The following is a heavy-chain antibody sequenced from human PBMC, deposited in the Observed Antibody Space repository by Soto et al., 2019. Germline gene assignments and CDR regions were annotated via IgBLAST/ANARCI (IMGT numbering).Heavy chain of an antibody. J-gene: IGHJ4*02. Sequence: QVQLVQSGAEVKKPGASVKVSCKASGYTFTSYAMHWVRQAPGQRLEWMGWINAGKGNTKYSQKFQGTVTITRDTSASTAYMELSSLRSEDTAVYYCAREGYGDYEYRGQGTLVTVSS. CDR2: INAGKGNT. CDR3: AREGYGDYEY. CDR1: GYTFTSYA. D-gene: IGHD4-17*01. V-gene: IGHV1-3*01.